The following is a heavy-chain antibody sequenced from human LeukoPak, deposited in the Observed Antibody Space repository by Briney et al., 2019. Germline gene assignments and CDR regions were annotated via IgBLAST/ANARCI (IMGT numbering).Heavy chain of an antibody. CDR2: INSDGSST. J-gene: IGHJ4*02. V-gene: IGHV3-74*01. D-gene: IGHD3-3*01. CDR1: GFTFSSYW. Sequence: GGSLRLSCAASGFTFSSYWMHWVRRAPGKGLVWVSRINSDGSSTSYADSVKGRFTISRDNAKNTLYLQMNSLRAEDTAVYYCARSSHYDFWSGINTWGQGTLVTVSS. CDR3: ARSSHYDFWSGINT.